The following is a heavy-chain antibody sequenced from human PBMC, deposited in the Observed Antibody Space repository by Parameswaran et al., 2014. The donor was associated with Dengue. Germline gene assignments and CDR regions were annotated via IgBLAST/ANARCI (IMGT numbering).Heavy chain of an antibody. D-gene: IGHD5-18*01. Sequence: WIRQPPGKGLVWVSRINSDGSSTSYADSVKGRFTISRDNAKNTLYLQMNSLRAEDTAVYYCARERTLDTAMVGGNDYWGQGTLVTVSS. V-gene: IGHV3-74*01. J-gene: IGHJ4*02. CDR2: INSDGSST. CDR3: ARERTLDTAMVGGNDY.